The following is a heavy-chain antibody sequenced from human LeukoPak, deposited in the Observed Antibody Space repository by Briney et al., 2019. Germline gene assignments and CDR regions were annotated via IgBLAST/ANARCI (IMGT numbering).Heavy chain of an antibody. CDR3: ARTSVAAGTWDPAWSYNWFDP. Sequence: SETLSLTCNVSDGSIRSYYWSWIRQPPGKGLEWIGYSYYSGSTNYNPSLKGRVTISVDTSNNQFSLNLSSVTAADTAVYYCARTSVAAGTWDPAWSYNWFDPWGQGTLVTVSS. D-gene: IGHD6-13*01. CDR1: DGSIRSYY. V-gene: IGHV4-59*01. J-gene: IGHJ5*02. CDR2: SYYSGST.